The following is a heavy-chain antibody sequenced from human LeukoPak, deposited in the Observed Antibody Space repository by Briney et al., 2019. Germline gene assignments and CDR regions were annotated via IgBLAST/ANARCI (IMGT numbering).Heavy chain of an antibody. CDR1: GFTFSSDA. CDR2: ISFDGINK. V-gene: IGHV3-30*04. CDR3: ARAENYYGSGSYYAKIDS. J-gene: IGHJ4*02. Sequence: GGSLRLSCAASGFTFSSDAMHWVRQDPDKGLEWVALISFDGINKYYADSVKGRFTISRDNSKNTLYLQMNSLRAEDTAVYYCARAENYYGSGSYYAKIDSWGQGTLVTVPS. D-gene: IGHD3-10*01.